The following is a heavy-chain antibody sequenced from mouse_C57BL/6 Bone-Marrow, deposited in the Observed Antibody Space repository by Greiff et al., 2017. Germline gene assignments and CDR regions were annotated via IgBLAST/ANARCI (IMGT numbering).Heavy chain of an antibody. CDR3: TAWLRRWWYFDV. V-gene: IGHV14-4*01. Sequence: VQLQQSGAELVRPGASVKLSCTASGFNIKDAYMHWVKQRPEQGLEWIGWIDPETGDTESASKFQGKAPIAADPSSNTAYLQLSSLTSEDTAVYYCTAWLRRWWYFDVWGTGTTVTVSS. CDR1: GFNIKDAY. D-gene: IGHD2-2*01. CDR2: IDPETGDT. J-gene: IGHJ1*03.